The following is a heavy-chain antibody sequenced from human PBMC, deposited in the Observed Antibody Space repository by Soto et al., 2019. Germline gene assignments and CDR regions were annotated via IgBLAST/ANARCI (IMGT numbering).Heavy chain of an antibody. CDR2: ITADGGT. D-gene: IGHD2-15*01. CDR3: APHVSCSGGSCQYDAFAI. Sequence: EVQVLESGGGLVQPGGSLRLSCEGSGFTVSSHAMTWIRQAPGEGPEWVSTITADGGTYYADSVKGRFAMSRDTSEKILYLQMNSLGAEDTAAYYCAPHVSCSGGSCQYDAFAIRGQGTMVTVSS. J-gene: IGHJ3*02. V-gene: IGHV3-23*01. CDR1: GFTVSSHA.